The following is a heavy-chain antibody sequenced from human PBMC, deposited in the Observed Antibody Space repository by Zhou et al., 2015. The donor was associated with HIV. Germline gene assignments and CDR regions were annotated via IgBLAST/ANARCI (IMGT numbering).Heavy chain of an antibody. CDR3: ARQVRGVTTVPNWYFDL. CDR1: GGTFTGYY. V-gene: IGHV1-2*02. Sequence: QVQLVQSGAEVKKPGSSVKVSCKASGGTFTGYYMHWVRQAPGQGLEWMGWINPNSGGTNYAQKFQGRVTMTRDTSISTAYMELSRLRSDDTAVYYCARQVRGVTTVPNWYFDLWGRGTLVTVSS. D-gene: IGHD3-10*01. J-gene: IGHJ2*01. CDR2: INPNSGGT.